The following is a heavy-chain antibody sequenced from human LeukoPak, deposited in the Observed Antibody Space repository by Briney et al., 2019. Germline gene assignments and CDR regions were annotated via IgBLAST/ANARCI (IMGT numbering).Heavy chain of an antibody. D-gene: IGHD3-16*01. J-gene: IGHJ4*02. CDR2: INSDGSTT. CDR3: ANLSPRYLGIDY. V-gene: IGHV3-74*01. CDR1: GFTFSSYW. Sequence: GGSLRLSCAASGFTFSSYWMHWVRQAPGKGLVWVSNINSDGSTTTYADSVKGRFTISRDNSKNTLYLQMNSLRAEDTAVYYCANLSPRYLGIDYWGQGTLVTVSS.